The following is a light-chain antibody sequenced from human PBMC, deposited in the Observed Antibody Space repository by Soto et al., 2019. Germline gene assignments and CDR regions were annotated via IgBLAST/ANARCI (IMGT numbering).Light chain of an antibody. CDR1: QGISSY. Sequence: LMTQSPSSFSASTGDRVTITCRASQGISSYLAWYQQKPGKAPKLLIYAASTLQSGVPSRFSGSGSGTDFTLTISCLQSEDFATYYCQQYYSYPPTFGQGTRLEIK. CDR2: AAS. CDR3: QQYYSYPPT. V-gene: IGKV1-8*01. J-gene: IGKJ5*01.